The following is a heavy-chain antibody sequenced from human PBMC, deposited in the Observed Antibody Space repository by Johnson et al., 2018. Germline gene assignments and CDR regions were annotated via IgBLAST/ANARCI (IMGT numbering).Heavy chain of an antibody. J-gene: IGHJ6*02. CDR1: GFIFSSYG. V-gene: IGHV3-33*08. CDR3: ARDLGNYGGKVPPVYYYYGLDV. D-gene: IGHD4-17*01. CDR2: IWYDGSNK. Sequence: QVQLVQSGGGVVQPGRSLRLSCAASGFIFSSYGMHWVRQAPGKGLEWVAVIWYDGSNKYYTDSVKGRFTISRDNSKNTLYLQMNSLRAEGTAVYYCARDLGNYGGKVPPVYYYYGLDVGGQGTTVTVSS.